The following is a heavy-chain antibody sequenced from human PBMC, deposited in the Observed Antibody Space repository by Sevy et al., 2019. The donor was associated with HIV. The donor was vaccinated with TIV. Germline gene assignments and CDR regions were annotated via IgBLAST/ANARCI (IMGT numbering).Heavy chain of an antibody. CDR2: ISYDGSNK. Sequence: GGSLRLSCAASGFTFSSYAMHWVRQAPGKGLEWVAVISYDGSNKYYADSVKGRFTISRDNSKNTLFLQMNSLRAEDTAVYFCAKSPMMEAIYTYYFDYWGPGTLVTVSS. V-gene: IGHV3-30-3*01. J-gene: IGHJ4*02. D-gene: IGHD2-2*02. CDR3: AKSPMMEAIYTYYFDY. CDR1: GFTFSSYA.